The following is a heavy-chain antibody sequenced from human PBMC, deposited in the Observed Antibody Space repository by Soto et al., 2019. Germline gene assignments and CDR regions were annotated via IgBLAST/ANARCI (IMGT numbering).Heavy chain of an antibody. CDR3: AKDMDSSGSRPPGGIDY. J-gene: IGHJ4*02. CDR2: ISWDGGST. V-gene: IGHV3-43*01. CDR1: GFTFDDYT. Sequence: GGSLRLSCAASGFTFDDYTMHWVRQAPGKGLEWVSLISWDGGSTYYADSVKGRFTISRDNSKNSLYLQMNSLRTEDTALYYCAKDMDSSGSRPPGGIDYWGQGTLVTVSS. D-gene: IGHD3-22*01.